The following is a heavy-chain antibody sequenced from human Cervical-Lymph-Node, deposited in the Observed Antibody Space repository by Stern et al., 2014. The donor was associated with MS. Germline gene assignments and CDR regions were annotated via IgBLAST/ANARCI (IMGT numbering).Heavy chain of an antibody. J-gene: IGHJ4*02. CDR1: GFTFSSYG. V-gene: IGHV3-30*03. CDR3: ARDYEDTSMLFDH. CDR2: ISYDVNHK. Sequence: VQLVQSGGAVVQPGRSLSLSCAASGFTFSSYGMHRVPRAPGQGLEWVTVISYDVNHKYYAASVKGRFTISRDNSKNTLHLQMNSVTPDDTAIYYCARDYEDTSMLFDHWGQGTLVTVSS. D-gene: IGHD2-8*01.